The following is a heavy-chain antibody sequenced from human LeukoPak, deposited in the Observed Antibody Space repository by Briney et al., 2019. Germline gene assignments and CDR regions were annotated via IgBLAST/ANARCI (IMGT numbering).Heavy chain of an antibody. J-gene: IGHJ5*02. CDR2: ISSSGSTI. CDR1: GFTFSSYE. D-gene: IGHD1-26*01. Sequence: QPGGSLRLSCAASGFTFSSYEMNWVRQAPGKGLEWVSYISSSGSTIYYADSVKGRFTISRDNSKNTLYLQMNSLRAEDTAVYYCARVASGSYFDPWGQGTLVTVSS. CDR3: ARVASGSYFDP. V-gene: IGHV3-48*03.